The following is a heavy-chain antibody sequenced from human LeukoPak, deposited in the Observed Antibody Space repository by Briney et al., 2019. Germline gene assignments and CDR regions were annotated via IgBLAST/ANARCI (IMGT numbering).Heavy chain of an antibody. CDR3: AKDLGYYDILTGYPDY. J-gene: IGHJ4*02. V-gene: IGHV3-30*02. D-gene: IGHD3-9*01. Sequence: GSLRLSCAASGFTFSSYGMHWVRQAPGKGLEWVAFIRYDGSNKYYADSVKGRFTISRDNSKNTLYLQMNSLRAEDTAVYYCAKDLGYYDILTGYPDYWGQGTLVTVSS. CDR2: IRYDGSNK. CDR1: GFTFSSYG.